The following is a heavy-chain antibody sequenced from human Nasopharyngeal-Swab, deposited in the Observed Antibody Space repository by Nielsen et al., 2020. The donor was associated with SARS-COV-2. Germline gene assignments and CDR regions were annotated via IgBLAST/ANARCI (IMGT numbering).Heavy chain of an antibody. CDR1: GDTFTSYY. J-gene: IGHJ3*02. V-gene: IGHV1-2*06. CDR3: ARDWEQQHDAFDI. Sequence: ASVKVSCKASGDTFTSYYMHWVRQAPGQGLEWMGRINPNSGGTNYAQKFQGRVTMTRDTSISTAYMELSRLRSDDTAVYYCARDWEQQHDAFDIWGQGTMVTVSS. D-gene: IGHD6-13*01. CDR2: INPNSGGT.